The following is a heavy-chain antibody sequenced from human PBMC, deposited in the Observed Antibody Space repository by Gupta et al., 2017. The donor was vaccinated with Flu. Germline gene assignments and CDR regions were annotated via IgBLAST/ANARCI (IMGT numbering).Heavy chain of an antibody. J-gene: IGHJ4*02. V-gene: IGHV6-1*01. CDR2: TYYRSKWGD. Sequence: QVQLQQSGPGLVKPSQTLSLTCAISGDSVSSHSAAWHWIRKSPSRGLEWLGRTYYRSKWGDDYAESVKSRITINPDTSKNQFSLQLNSVTPEDTAVYFCARERQRLGQEAEGNFDYWGQGTLVTVSS. CDR3: ARERQRLGQEAEGNFDY. D-gene: IGHD6-25*01. CDR1: GDSVSSHSAA.